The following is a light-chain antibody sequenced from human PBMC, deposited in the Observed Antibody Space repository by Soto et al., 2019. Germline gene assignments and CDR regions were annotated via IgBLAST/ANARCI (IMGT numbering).Light chain of an antibody. V-gene: IGKV3-15*01. Sequence: EIMMTQSPATLSVSPGDRATLSCWASQSVSSELVGYQQKPGQAPRLLIYGASTRATGVPARFSGSGSGTEFTLTISSLQSEDFAVYYCQQYNSGPYTFGQGTKLEIK. CDR1: QSVSSE. J-gene: IGKJ2*01. CDR3: QQYNSGPYT. CDR2: GAS.